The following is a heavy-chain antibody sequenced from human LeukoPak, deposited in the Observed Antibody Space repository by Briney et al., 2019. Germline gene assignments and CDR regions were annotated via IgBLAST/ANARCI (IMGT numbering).Heavy chain of an antibody. V-gene: IGHV1-69*04. Sequence: SVKVSCKASGGTFSSYAISWVRQAPGQGLEWMGRIIPILGIANYAQKFQGRVTMTEDTSTDTAYMELSSLRSEDTAVYYCATVTNWNYNYYYYGMDVWGQGTTVTVSS. CDR1: GGTFSSYA. J-gene: IGHJ6*02. CDR2: IIPILGIA. CDR3: ATVTNWNYNYYYYGMDV. D-gene: IGHD1-7*01.